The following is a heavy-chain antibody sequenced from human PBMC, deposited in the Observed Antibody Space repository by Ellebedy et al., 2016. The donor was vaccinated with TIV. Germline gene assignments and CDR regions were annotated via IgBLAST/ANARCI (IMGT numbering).Heavy chain of an antibody. J-gene: IGHJ4*02. Sequence: MPSETLSLTCTASGGSIRSYYWSWIRQPPGKGLEWVEYIYYSGSTNYTPSLKSRVTIAVDTSKKQMSLKLRSVTAADTAVYYCARSNGWERFDYWGQGTLVTVSS. D-gene: IGHD6-19*01. CDR3: ARSNGWERFDY. CDR1: GGSIRSYY. CDR2: IYYSGST. V-gene: IGHV4-59*01.